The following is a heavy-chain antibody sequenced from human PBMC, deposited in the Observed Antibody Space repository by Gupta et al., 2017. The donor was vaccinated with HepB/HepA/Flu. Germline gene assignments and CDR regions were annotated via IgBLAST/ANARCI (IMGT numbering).Heavy chain of an antibody. V-gene: IGHV1-2*04. Sequence: QVQLVQSGAAVKKPGASVKVSCKASGYTFTGYYIHWVRQAPGQGLEWMGWINPKSGDTNYAQKVQGWVTVTRDTSISTAYMELSRLRSDDTAVYYCARAVYEEGSRIDYWGQGTLVTVSS. CDR2: INPKSGDT. D-gene: IGHD5/OR15-5a*01. J-gene: IGHJ4*02. CDR3: ARAVYEEGSRIDY. CDR1: GYTFTGYY.